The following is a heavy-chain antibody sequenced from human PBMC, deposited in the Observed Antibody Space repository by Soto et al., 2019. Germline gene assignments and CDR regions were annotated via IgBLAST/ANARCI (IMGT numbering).Heavy chain of an antibody. V-gene: IGHV3-7*01. D-gene: IGHD3-3*01. Sequence: GGSLRLSCAASGFTFSSYWMSWVRQAPGKGLEWVANIKQDGSEKYYVDSVKGRFTISRDNAKNSLYLQMNSLRAEDTAVYYFSSSITIFGVVITYYYYYYMDVWGKGTTVTVSS. CDR3: SSSITIFGVVITYYYYYYMDV. J-gene: IGHJ6*03. CDR1: GFTFSSYW. CDR2: IKQDGSEK.